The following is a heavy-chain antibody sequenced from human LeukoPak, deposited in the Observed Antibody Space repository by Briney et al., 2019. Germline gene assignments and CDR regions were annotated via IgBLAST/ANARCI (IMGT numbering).Heavy chain of an antibody. Sequence: GSLRLSCAASGFTFSSYSMNWVRQAPGKGLEWVSSISGSSSYIYYADSVKGRFTISRDNAKNSLYLQMNSLRAEDTAVYYCAREYDSSGYYYLDYWGQGTLVTVSS. V-gene: IGHV3-21*01. CDR2: ISGSSSYI. J-gene: IGHJ4*02. CDR1: GFTFSSYS. CDR3: AREYDSSGYYYLDY. D-gene: IGHD3-22*01.